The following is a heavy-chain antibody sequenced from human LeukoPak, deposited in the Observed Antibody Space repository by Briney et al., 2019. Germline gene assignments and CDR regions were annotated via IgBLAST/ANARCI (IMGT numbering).Heavy chain of an antibody. CDR1: GGSISSYY. J-gene: IGHJ5*02. D-gene: IGHD2-2*01. CDR3: ARQWAYCSSTSCYGLYWFDP. V-gene: IGHV4-59*01. CDR2: MYYSGST. Sequence: SETLSLTCTVSGGSISSYYWSWIRQPPGKGLEWIGYMYYSGSTNYNPSLKSRVTISVDMSKNQVSLKLSSVTAADTAVYYCARQWAYCSSTSCYGLYWFDPWGQGTLVTVSS.